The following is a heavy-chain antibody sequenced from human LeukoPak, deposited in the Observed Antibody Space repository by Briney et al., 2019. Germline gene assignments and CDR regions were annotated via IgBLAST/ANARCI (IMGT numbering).Heavy chain of an antibody. Sequence: SETLSLTCTVSGGSISSYYWSWIRQPAGKGLEWIGRIYTSGSTNYNPSLKSRVTMSVDTSKNQFSLKLSSVTAADTAVYYCARFAYVSSYYGQRGDYWGQGTQVSVSS. J-gene: IGHJ4*02. V-gene: IGHV4-4*07. CDR2: IYTSGST. CDR1: GGSISSYY. D-gene: IGHD3-22*01. CDR3: ARFAYVSSYYGQRGDY.